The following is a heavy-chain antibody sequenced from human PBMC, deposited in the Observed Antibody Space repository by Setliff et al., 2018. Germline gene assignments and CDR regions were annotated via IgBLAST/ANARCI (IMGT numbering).Heavy chain of an antibody. V-gene: IGHV4-61*02. CDR3: ARVTRFLYMDV. Sequence: SETLSLTCTASGDSMSSAKYYWSWIRQSAGKGLECIGRIYTDGSTKYNPSLNSRVTLSIDTSKNQFSLRLSSVTAADTAVYFCARVTRFLYMDVWGKGTTVTVSS. CDR1: GDSMSSAKYY. D-gene: IGHD3-3*01. CDR2: IYTDGST. J-gene: IGHJ6*03.